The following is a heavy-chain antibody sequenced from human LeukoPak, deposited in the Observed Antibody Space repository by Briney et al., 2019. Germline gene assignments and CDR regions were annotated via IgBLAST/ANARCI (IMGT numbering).Heavy chain of an antibody. CDR3: AGAVTVTTGPLGY. J-gene: IGHJ4*02. CDR1: GYTFTSYG. Sequence: ASVKVSCKASGYTFTSYGTSWVRQAPGQGLEWMGWISAYNGNTNYAQKLQGRVTMTTDTSTNTAYMELRSLRSDDTAIYYCAGAVTVTTGPLGYWGQGTLVTVSS. V-gene: IGHV1-18*01. D-gene: IGHD4-17*01. CDR2: ISAYNGNT.